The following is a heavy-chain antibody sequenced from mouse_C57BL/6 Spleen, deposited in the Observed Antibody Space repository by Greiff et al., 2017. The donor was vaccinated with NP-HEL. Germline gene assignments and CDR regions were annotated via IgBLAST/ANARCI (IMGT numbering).Heavy chain of an antibody. J-gene: IGHJ2*01. D-gene: IGHD1-1*01. CDR1: GYTFTSYT. V-gene: IGHV1-4*01. Sequence: QVQLQQSGAELARPGASVKMSCKASGYTFTSYTMHWVKQRPGQGLEWIGDINPSSGYTKYNQKFKDKATLTADKSSSTAYMQLSSLTSEDSAVYYCANYGSSYFDYWGQGTTLTVSS. CDR2: INPSSGYT. CDR3: ANYGSSYFDY.